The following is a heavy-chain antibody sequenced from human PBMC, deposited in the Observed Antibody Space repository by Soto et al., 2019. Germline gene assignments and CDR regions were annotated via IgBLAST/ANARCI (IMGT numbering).Heavy chain of an antibody. CDR2: IYYGGST. Sequence: SETLSLTCTVSGGSISGTSYYWCWIRQPPGKGLEWIGSIYYGGSTYYNPSLKSRVTISVDTSKNQFSLKLRSVTAADTAVYYCARHETLASDGGYWGQGTLVTVSS. CDR1: GGSISGTSYY. V-gene: IGHV4-39*01. J-gene: IGHJ4*02. CDR3: ARHETLASDGGY. D-gene: IGHD4-17*01.